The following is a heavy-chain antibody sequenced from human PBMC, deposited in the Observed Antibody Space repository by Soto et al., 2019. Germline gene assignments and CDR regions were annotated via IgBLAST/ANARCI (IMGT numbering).Heavy chain of an antibody. D-gene: IGHD4-17*01. CDR1: GFAFSAYG. J-gene: IGHJ4*02. Sequence: QVQLVESGGGVVQPGRSLRLSCAASGFAFSAYGMHWVRQAPGKGLEWVAMIYYDGSNKYYADSVKGRFTISRDNSKNTLYLQMSSLTAEETALYFCARVGGTVTSDYWGQGTLVTVSS. V-gene: IGHV3-33*01. CDR2: IYYDGSNK. CDR3: ARVGGTVTSDY.